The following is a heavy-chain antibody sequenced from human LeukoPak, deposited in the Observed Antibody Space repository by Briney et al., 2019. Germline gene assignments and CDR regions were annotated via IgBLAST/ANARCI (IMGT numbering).Heavy chain of an antibody. CDR3: TRSGGYYYGSGTPVE. CDR2: INHSGGT. J-gene: IGHJ4*02. Sequence: SETLSLTCAVYGGSLSDYHWRWIRQPPGKGLEWIGEINHSGGTNYNPSLKSRVTISVDTSKNQFSLKLSSVTAADTAVYYCTRSGGYYYGSGTPVEWGQGTLVTVSS. V-gene: IGHV4-34*01. D-gene: IGHD3-10*01. CDR1: GGSLSDYH.